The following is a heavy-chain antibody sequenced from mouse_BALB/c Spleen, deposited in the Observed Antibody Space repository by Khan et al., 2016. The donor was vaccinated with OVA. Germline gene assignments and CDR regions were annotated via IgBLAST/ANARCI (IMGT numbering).Heavy chain of an antibody. V-gene: IGHV5-17*02. CDR1: GFTFSTYG. D-gene: IGHD1-1*01. Sequence: EVQGVESGGGLVQPGGSRKLSCAASGFTFSTYGMHWVRQAPEKGLEWVAYISGDSSTIYYADTVKGRFTISRANPKNTLFLQRTSLMSETTARYYCATSYFYGYYFNYWGPGTTLTVSS. CDR2: ISGDSSTI. CDR3: ATSYFYGYYFNY. J-gene: IGHJ2*01.